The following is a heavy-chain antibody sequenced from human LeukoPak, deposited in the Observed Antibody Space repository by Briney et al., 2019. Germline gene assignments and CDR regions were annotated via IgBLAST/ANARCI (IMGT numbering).Heavy chain of an antibody. V-gene: IGHV4-34*01. J-gene: IGHJ4*02. Sequence: SETLSLTCAVYGGSFSGYYWSWIRQPPGKGLEWIGEINHSGSTNYNPSLKSRVTISVDTSKNQFSLKLSSVTAADTAVYYCASTMVRGVIAHWGQGTLVTVSS. CDR3: ASTMVRGVIAH. CDR2: INHSGST. CDR1: GGSFSGYY. D-gene: IGHD3-10*01.